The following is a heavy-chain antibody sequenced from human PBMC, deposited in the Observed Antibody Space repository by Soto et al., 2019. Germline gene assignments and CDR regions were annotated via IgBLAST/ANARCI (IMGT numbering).Heavy chain of an antibody. D-gene: IGHD2-21*02. V-gene: IGHV4-59*01. CDR1: GDSISAYS. J-gene: IGHJ6*02. CDR2: MYNTGST. Sequence: PSETLSLTCTVSGDSISAYSWSWIRQPPGKGLEWIGYMYNTGSTIYNPSLKSRVTISVDTSKNQFSLKLNSVTAADTAVYYCARDLWGYCGADCYPLDVWGQGTTVTVSS. CDR3: ARDLWGYCGADCYPLDV.